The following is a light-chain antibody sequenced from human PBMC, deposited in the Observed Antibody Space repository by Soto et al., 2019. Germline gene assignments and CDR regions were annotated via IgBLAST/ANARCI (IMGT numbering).Light chain of an antibody. J-gene: IGLJ3*02. V-gene: IGLV2-8*01. CDR2: EVT. CDR1: SSDGGGYDY. CDR3: SSFVAGNNYWV. Sequence: QSVLTQPPSASESPGRSVTISCTGTSSDGGGYDYVSWFQQHPGKAPKLIIYEVTKRPSGVPDRFSASKSGNTASLTVSGLQAEDEADYYCSSFVAGNNYWVFGGGTQLTVL.